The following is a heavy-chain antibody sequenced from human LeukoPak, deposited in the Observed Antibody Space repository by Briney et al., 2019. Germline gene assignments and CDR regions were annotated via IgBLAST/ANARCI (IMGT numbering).Heavy chain of an antibody. CDR3: ARSGRIAARRGNWFDP. Sequence: ASVKVSXKASGYTFTSYDINWVRQATGQGLEWMGWMNPNSGNTGYAQKFQGRVTMTRNTSISTAYMELSSLRSEDTAVYYCARSGRIAARRGNWFDPWGPGTLVTVSS. V-gene: IGHV1-8*01. CDR1: GYTFTSYD. D-gene: IGHD6-6*01. CDR2: MNPNSGNT. J-gene: IGHJ5*02.